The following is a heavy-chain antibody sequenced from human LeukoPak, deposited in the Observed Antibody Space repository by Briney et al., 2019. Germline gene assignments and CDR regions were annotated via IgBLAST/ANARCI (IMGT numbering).Heavy chain of an antibody. Sequence: PSETLSLTCTVSGGSISSSSYYWGWIRQPPGKGLEWLGTVHHTGRAFYNPSLRGRTTVSVDTSKNEFSLKLTSVTAADTAVYYCAREPDAWGQGILVIVSS. J-gene: IGHJ5*02. CDR2: VHHTGRA. V-gene: IGHV4-39*07. CDR3: AREPDA. CDR1: GGSISSSSYY.